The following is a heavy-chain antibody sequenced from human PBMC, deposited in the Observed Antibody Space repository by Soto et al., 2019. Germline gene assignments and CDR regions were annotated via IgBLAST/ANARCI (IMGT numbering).Heavy chain of an antibody. CDR3: ARDYFDSSDYTTNWFDP. CDR2: IYHTGNA. V-gene: IGHV4-39*01. D-gene: IGHD3-22*01. CDR1: GDSISNSRFY. J-gene: IGHJ5*02. Sequence: PSEALSLTCSVSGDSISNSRFYWAWIRQPPGEGLEWIGSIYHTGNAYYNPSLKSRVTIFVDTSKNQFSLKLTSVTAADTALYYCARDYFDSSDYTTNWFDPLGQGTLVT.